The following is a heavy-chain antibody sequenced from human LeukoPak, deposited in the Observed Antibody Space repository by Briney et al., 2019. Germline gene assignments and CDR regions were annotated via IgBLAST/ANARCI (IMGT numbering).Heavy chain of an antibody. CDR3: AILAPTNWGFDY. D-gene: IGHD7-27*01. CDR2: IYYSGST. CDR1: GGSISSYY. Sequence: SETLSLTCNVSGGSISSYYWSWIRQPPGKGLEWIGYIYYSGSTNYNPSLKSRVTISVDTSKNQFSLKLSSVTAADTAVYYCAILAPTNWGFDYWGQGTLVTVSS. V-gene: IGHV4-59*01. J-gene: IGHJ4*02.